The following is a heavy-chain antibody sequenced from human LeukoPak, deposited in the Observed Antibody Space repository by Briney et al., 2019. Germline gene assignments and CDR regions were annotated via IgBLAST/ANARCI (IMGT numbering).Heavy chain of an antibody. V-gene: IGHV3-23*01. CDR1: GFSFSSYG. J-gene: IGHJ4*02. CDR3: AKRQPQGSGSYLNYFDY. D-gene: IGHD3-10*01. CDR2: IIGSAT. Sequence: QPGGSLRLSCGASGFSFSSYGMTWVRQAPGKGLEWVSIIIGSATYYADSVKGRFTISRDNSKNTVYLQMNGLRAEDTAVYYCAKRQPQGSGSYLNYFDYWGQGTLVTVSS.